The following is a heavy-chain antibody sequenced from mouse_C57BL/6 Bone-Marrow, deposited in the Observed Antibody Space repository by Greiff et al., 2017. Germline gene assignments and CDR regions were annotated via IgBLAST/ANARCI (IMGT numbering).Heavy chain of an antibody. CDR2: IYPRSGNT. CDR1: GYTFTSYG. J-gene: IGHJ3*01. Sequence: VQLQQSGAELARPGASVKLSCKASGYTFTSYGISWVKQRTGQGLEWIGEIYPRSGNTYYNEKFKGKATLTADKSSSTAYMELRSLTSEDSAVYFCARFGDYDEAYWGQGTLVTVSA. CDR3: ARFGDYDEAY. V-gene: IGHV1-81*01. D-gene: IGHD2-4*01.